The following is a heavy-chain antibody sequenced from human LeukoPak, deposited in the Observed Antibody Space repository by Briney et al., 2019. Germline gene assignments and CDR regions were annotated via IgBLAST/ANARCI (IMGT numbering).Heavy chain of an antibody. CDR2: IYYSGST. CDR1: GGSISSSSYY. D-gene: IGHD6-6*01. V-gene: IGHV4-39*01. CDR3: ARRKQLGTIDY. J-gene: IGHJ4*02. Sequence: PSETLSLTCTVSGGSISSSSYYWGWIRQPPGKGLEWIGSIYYSGSTYYNPSLKSRVTISVDTSKNQFSLKLSSVTAADTAVYYCARRKQLGTIDYWGQGTLVTVSS.